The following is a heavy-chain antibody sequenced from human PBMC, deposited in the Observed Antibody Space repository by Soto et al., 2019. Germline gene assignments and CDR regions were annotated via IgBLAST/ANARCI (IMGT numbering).Heavy chain of an antibody. J-gene: IGHJ3*02. CDR3: ARGGVSTHQKDAFDI. Sequence: VASVKVSCKASGYTFTSYYMHWVRQAPGQGLEWMGIINPSGGSTSYAQKFQGGVTMTRDTSTSTVYMELSSLRSEDTAVYYCARGGVSTHQKDAFDIWGQGTMVTVSS. CDR1: GYTFTSYY. D-gene: IGHD3-16*01. CDR2: INPSGGST. V-gene: IGHV1-46*03.